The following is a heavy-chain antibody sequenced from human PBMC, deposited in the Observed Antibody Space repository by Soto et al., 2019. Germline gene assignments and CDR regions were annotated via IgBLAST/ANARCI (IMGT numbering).Heavy chain of an antibody. CDR2: IKTDGSEK. D-gene: IGHD3-10*01. CDR3: ASSMGRGGNDY. CDR1: GFTFSDYW. J-gene: IGHJ4*02. Sequence: EVQLVESGGGLVQPGGSLGLSCAASGFTFSDYWMSWVRQAPGKGLECVANIKTDGSEKYYVDPVKGRFTISRDNAKNSLYLQMNGLRAEDTAGYYCASSMGRGGNDYWGQGTLVAVSS. V-gene: IGHV3-7*05.